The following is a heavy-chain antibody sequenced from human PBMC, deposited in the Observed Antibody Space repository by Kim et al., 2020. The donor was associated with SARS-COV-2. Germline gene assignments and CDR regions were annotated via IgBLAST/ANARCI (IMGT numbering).Heavy chain of an antibody. CDR2: MSSDGKNI. Sequence: GGSLRLSCEASGFTFSSYAMHWVRQAPGRGLEWVAVMSSDGKNIYYADSVKGRFTISRDNSKNVVYLQMDSLTPGDTASYYCAKDRSSLLHLIEYYFDYWGQGALVTVSS. V-gene: IGHV3-30*04. J-gene: IGHJ4*02. D-gene: IGHD3-22*01. CDR1: GFTFSSYA. CDR3: AKDRSSLLHLIEYYFDY.